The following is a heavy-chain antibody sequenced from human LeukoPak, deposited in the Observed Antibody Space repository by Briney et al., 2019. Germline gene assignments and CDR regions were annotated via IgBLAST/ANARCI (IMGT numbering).Heavy chain of an antibody. D-gene: IGHD3-22*01. CDR3: ARDLVLYYYDSSGYYPY. J-gene: IGHJ4*02. CDR2: INHSGST. CDR1: GGSFSGYY. Sequence: SETLSLTCAVYGGSFSGYYWSWIRQPPGKGLEWIGEINHSGSTNYNPSLKSRVTISVDTSKNQFSLKLSSVTAADTAVYYCARDLVLYYYDSSGYYPYWGQGTLVTVSS. V-gene: IGHV4-34*01.